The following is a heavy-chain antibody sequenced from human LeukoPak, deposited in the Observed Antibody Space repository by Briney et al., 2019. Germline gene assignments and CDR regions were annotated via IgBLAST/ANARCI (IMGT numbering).Heavy chain of an antibody. D-gene: IGHD3-10*01. CDR3: AKDRWYYGSGSSFDY. CDR2: ISYDGSNK. CDR1: GFTFSSYG. Sequence: GGSLRLSCAASGFTFSSYGMHWVRQAPGKGLEWVAVISYDGSNKYHADSVKGRFTISRDNSKNTLYLQMNSLRAEDTAVYYCAKDRWYYGSGSSFDYWGQGTLVTVSS. V-gene: IGHV3-30*18. J-gene: IGHJ4*02.